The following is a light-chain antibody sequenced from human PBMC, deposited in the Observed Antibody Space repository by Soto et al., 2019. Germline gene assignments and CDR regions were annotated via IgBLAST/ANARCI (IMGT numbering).Light chain of an antibody. J-gene: IGKJ4*01. V-gene: IGKV3-20*01. Sequence: EVGLTQSPGTLSLSPGERATLSCRASQSVSSSYLAWYQQKPGQAPRLLIYGASSRATGIPDRFSGSGSGTDFTLTISRLEPEDFAVYYCQQYGSSTGLTFGGGTKVDIK. CDR2: GAS. CDR3: QQYGSSTGLT. CDR1: QSVSSSY.